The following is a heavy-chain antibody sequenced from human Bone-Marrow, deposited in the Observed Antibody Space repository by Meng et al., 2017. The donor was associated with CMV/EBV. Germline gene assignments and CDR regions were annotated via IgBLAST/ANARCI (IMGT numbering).Heavy chain of an antibody. CDR1: GFTFSSYG. CDR2: ISYDGSNK. Sequence: SGFTFSSYGMHWVRQAPGKGLEWVAVISYDGSNKYYADSVKGRFTISRDNSKNTLYLQMNSLRAEDTAVYYCARDYCSSTSCYYFDYWGQGTLVTVSS. V-gene: IGHV3-30*03. D-gene: IGHD2-2*01. CDR3: ARDYCSSTSCYYFDY. J-gene: IGHJ4*02.